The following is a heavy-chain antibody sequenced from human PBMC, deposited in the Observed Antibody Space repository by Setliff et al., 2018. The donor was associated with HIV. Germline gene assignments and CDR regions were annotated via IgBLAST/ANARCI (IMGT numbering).Heavy chain of an antibody. CDR2: IGNKANSHIT. Sequence: PGGSLRLSCAASGLSFSDHYMDWVRQAPGKGLEWVGRIGNKANSHITEYAASVKDRFSISRDDSKNSLYLLMNNLKTEDTAVYFCTAVGSLAGRRPELNWGRGTLVTVSS. CDR3: TAVGSLAGRRPELN. CDR1: GLSFSDHY. J-gene: IGHJ4*02. D-gene: IGHD6-6*01. V-gene: IGHV3-72*01.